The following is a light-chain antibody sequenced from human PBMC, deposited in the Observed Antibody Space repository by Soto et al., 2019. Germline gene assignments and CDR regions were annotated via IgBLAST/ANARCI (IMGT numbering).Light chain of an antibody. CDR1: QSISSY. V-gene: IGKV1-39*01. Sequence: DIQMTQSPSSLSASVGDRVTITCRASQSISSYLNWYQQKPGKAPKLLIYAASSLQSGVPSRFSGSGSGTDFTLTIRSLQPEDFETYFCQQYNNYPRTFGQGTKVDIK. CDR2: AAS. CDR3: QQYNNYPRT. J-gene: IGKJ1*01.